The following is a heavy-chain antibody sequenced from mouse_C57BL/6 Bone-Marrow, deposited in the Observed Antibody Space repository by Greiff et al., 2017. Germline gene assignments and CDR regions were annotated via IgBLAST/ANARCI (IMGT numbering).Heavy chain of an antibody. Sequence: EVQLVESGAELVRPGASVKLSCTASGFNIKDDYMHWVKQRPEQGLEWIGWIDPENGDTEYASKFQGKATITADTSSNTAYLQLSSLTSEDTAVYYCTAYDYSWFAYWGQGTLVTVSA. CDR3: TAYDYSWFAY. V-gene: IGHV14-4*01. CDR2: IDPENGDT. J-gene: IGHJ3*01. D-gene: IGHD2-4*01. CDR1: GFNIKDDY.